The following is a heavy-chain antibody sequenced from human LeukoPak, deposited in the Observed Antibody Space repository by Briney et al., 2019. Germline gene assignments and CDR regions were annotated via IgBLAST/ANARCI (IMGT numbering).Heavy chain of an antibody. CDR1: GFTFSDYY. CDR3: ARDVSNYDILTGYTRGGYLDY. CDR2: ISSSGSTI. V-gene: IGHV3-11*01. D-gene: IGHD3-9*01. J-gene: IGHJ4*02. Sequence: GGSLRLSCAASGFTFSDYYMSWIRQAPGKGLEWVSYISSSGSTIYYADSVKGRFTISRDNAKNSLYLQMNSLRAEDTAVYYCARDVSNYDILTGYTRGGYLDYWGQGTLVTVSS.